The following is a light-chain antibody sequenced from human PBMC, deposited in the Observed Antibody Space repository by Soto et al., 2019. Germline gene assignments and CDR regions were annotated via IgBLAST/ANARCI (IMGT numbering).Light chain of an antibody. J-gene: IGKJ1*01. CDR2: KAS. CDR3: QQYNYLWT. V-gene: IGKV1-5*03. CDR1: QSINSG. Sequence: LQTTQSPSTLSASVGDTVTITCRASQSINSGLAWYQQKPGRAPKLLIYKASSLESGVPSRFSGSGYGTEFTLTISSLLPEDFATYYCQQYNYLWTFGQGTKVEIK.